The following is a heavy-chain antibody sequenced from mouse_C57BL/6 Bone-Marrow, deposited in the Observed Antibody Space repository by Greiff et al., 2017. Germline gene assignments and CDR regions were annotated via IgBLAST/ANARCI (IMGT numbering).Heavy chain of an antibody. CDR3: SSGFTY. Sequence: EVKVEESGGGLVKPGGSMKLSCVASGFTFSNYWMNWVRQSPEKGLEWVAEIRLKSNNYATQYAESVKGRFTISRDDSKSSIYLKMNNLRAEDTSIYYCSSGFTYWGQGTLVTVSA. V-gene: IGHV6-6*02. CDR2: IRLKSNNYAT. CDR1: GFTFSNYW. J-gene: IGHJ3*01.